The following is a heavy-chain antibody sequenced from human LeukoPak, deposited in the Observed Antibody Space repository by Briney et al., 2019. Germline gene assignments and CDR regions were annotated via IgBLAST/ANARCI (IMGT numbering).Heavy chain of an antibody. J-gene: IGHJ4*02. D-gene: IGHD6-19*01. CDR3: ARGKQWLNY. V-gene: IGHV3-48*01. CDR2: ISSSSSTI. Sequence: GGSLRLSCAASGFTFSSYSMNSVRQAPGKGLEWVSYISSSSSTIYYADSVKGRFTISRDNAKNSLYLQMNSLRAEDTAVYYCARGKQWLNYWGQGTLVTVSS. CDR1: GFTFSSYS.